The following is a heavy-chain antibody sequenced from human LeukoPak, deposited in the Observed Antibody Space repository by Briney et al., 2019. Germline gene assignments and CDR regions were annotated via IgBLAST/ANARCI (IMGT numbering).Heavy chain of an antibody. D-gene: IGHD3-22*01. Sequence: ASVKVSCKASGYSFTNYAMNWVRQAPGQGLEWMGWINPNSGGTNYAQKLQGRVTMTTDTSTSTAYMELRSLRSDDTAVYYCARVGYYYDSSGYGGLIYYYYYYMDVWGKGTTVTISS. V-gene: IGHV1-18*01. J-gene: IGHJ6*03. CDR1: GYSFTNYA. CDR3: ARVGYYYDSSGYGGLIYYYYYYMDV. CDR2: INPNSGGT.